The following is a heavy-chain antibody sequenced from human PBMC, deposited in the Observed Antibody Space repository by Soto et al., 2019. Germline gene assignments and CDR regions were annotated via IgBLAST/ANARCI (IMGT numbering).Heavy chain of an antibody. CDR3: ARGWDILTAPRYFDY. D-gene: IGHD3-9*01. J-gene: IGHJ4*02. CDR1: GGTLSSYT. V-gene: IGHV1-69*02. Sequence: GASVKVSCKASGGTLSSYTISGVRQAPGQGLEWMGRIIPILGIANYAQKFQGRVTITADKSTSTAYMELSSLRSEDTAVYYCARGWDILTAPRYFDYWGQGTLVTVSS. CDR2: IIPILGIA.